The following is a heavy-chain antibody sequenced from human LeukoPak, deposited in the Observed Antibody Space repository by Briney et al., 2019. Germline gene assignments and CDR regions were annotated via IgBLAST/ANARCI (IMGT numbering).Heavy chain of an antibody. V-gene: IGHV4-59*08. CDR2: IYYSGST. CDR1: GGSISSYY. Sequence: SSETLSLTCTVSGGSISSYYWSWIRQPPGKGLEWIGYIYYSGSTNYNPSLKSRVTISVDTSKNQFSLKLSSVTAADTAVYYCARQRDSSGYLRSWGQGTLVTVSS. D-gene: IGHD3-22*01. CDR3: ARQRDSSGYLRS. J-gene: IGHJ5*02.